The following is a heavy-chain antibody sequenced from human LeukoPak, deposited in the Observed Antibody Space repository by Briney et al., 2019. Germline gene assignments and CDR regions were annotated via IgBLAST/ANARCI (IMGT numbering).Heavy chain of an antibody. J-gene: IGHJ6*02. CDR2: IFPRDSDV. D-gene: IGHD3-10*01. CDR3: VRSLPGTLLRGYGMDV. Sequence: GESLKISCETSGYTFTSYWIGWVRQTPGKGLECMGVIFPRDSDVRYSPSFQGQVTISADKSTNTAYLHWGSLKASDSAMYYCVRSLPGTLLRGYGMDVWGPGTRSPSP. V-gene: IGHV5-51*01. CDR1: GYTFTSYW.